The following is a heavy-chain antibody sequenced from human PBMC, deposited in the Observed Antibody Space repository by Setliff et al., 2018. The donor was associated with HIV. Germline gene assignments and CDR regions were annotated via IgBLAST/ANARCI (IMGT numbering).Heavy chain of an antibody. J-gene: IGHJ4*02. Sequence: ASVKVSCKTSGYTFSTYFIHWVRQAPGQGLEWMGTINPSGGHTSYAQKFQGRATMTRDTSTSTVYMELSSLRSEDTAVYYCARSEGQWLRPEGALCDYWGQGTLVTVSS. CDR2: INPSGGHT. D-gene: IGHD5-12*01. CDR1: GYTFSTYF. CDR3: ARSEGQWLRPEGALCDY. V-gene: IGHV1-46*01.